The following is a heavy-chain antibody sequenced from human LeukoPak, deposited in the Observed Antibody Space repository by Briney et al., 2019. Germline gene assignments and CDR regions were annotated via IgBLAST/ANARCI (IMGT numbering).Heavy chain of an antibody. CDR1: GFTFSSYA. J-gene: IGHJ3*02. Sequence: GGSLRLSCAASGFTFSSYAMSWVRQAPGQGLEWVSAISGSGGSTYYADSVKGRFTISRDNSKNTLYLQMNSLRAEDTAVYYCAKLHDYVWGSYRRNAFDIWGQGTMVTVSS. V-gene: IGHV3-23*01. CDR3: AKLHDYVWGSYRRNAFDI. CDR2: ISGSGGST. D-gene: IGHD3-16*02.